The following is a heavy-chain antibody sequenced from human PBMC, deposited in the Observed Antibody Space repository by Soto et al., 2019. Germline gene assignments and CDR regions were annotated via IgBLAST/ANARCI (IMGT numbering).Heavy chain of an antibody. CDR1: GGSFSGYS. CDR2: INYSGST. J-gene: IGHJ5*02. Sequence: QVQLQQWGAGLLKPSETLSLTCAVYGGSFSGYSWSWIRQPPGKGLEWIGEINYSGSTNYNPSLKSRVTISVDTSKNQFSLKLSSVTAADTAVYYCARGHYSSSSALGGWFDPWGQGTLVTVSS. V-gene: IGHV4-34*01. CDR3: ARGHYSSSSALGGWFDP. D-gene: IGHD6-13*01.